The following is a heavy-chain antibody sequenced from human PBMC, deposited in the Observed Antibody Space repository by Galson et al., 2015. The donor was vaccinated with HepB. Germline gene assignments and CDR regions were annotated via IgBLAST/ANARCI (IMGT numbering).Heavy chain of an antibody. V-gene: IGHV3-15*01. CDR1: GFTLSTYA. J-gene: IGHJ4*02. CDR2: IKSEDEGGET. CDR3: VTSLGFGYGNTIVATDY. D-gene: IGHD3-10*01. Sequence: SLRLSCAASGFTLSTYAMHWVRQAPGKGLEWVGRIKSEDEGGETIYAAPVRGRFTISRDDSKNTLYLQMNSLTTEDTAVYHCVTSLGFGYGNTIVATDYWGQGTLVTVSS.